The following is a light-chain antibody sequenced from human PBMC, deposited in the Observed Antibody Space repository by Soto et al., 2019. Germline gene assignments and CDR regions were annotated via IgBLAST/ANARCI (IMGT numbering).Light chain of an antibody. V-gene: IGKV3-20*01. J-gene: IGKJ2*01. Sequence: DIVLTQSPGTLSLSPGERASLSCRASQSVDNIYLGWYQQKPGQAPRPLIYGASSRATGIPDRFSGSGSGTEFTLTISRLDPEYFSGYYVRHYGSSPPMYTFGQGTKLEIK. CDR1: QSVDNIY. CDR3: RHYGSSPPMYT. CDR2: GAS.